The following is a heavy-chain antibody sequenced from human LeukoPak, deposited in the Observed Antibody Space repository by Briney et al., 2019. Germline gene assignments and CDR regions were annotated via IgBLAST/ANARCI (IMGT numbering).Heavy chain of an antibody. D-gene: IGHD6-6*01. CDR2: VKSDGTAT. CDR3: TKTGTYSSSSGYIDS. CDR1: GFAFSSHL. J-gene: IGHJ4*02. V-gene: IGHV3-74*01. Sequence: GGSLRLSCAASGFAFSSHLMHWVRQAQGTGLVWVSSVKSDGTATNYADSVKGRFTISRDNAKNSLYLQMNSLRAEDTALYYCTKTGTYSSSSGYIDSWGQGTLVTVSS.